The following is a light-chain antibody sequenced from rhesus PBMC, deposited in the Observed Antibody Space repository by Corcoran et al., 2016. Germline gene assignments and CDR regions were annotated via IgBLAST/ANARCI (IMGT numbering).Light chain of an antibody. CDR3: QQYNNWPYR. CDR2: GAS. CDR1: QSVSSY. Sequence: EIVMTQSPGTLSLSPGERATLSCRASQSVSSYVAWYQQKPEQAPRLLIHGASSRATGIPDRLSGSGSGTDFTLTISSLEPEDFAVYDCQQYNNWPYRFGQGTKVEIK. V-gene: IGKV3S9*01. J-gene: IGKJ2*01.